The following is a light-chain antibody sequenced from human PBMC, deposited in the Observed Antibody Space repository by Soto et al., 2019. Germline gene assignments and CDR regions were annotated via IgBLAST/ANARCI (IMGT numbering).Light chain of an antibody. CDR2: EVS. J-gene: IGLJ1*01. CDR1: SSDVGGYNY. V-gene: IGLV2-14*01. CDR3: SSYTSSSIDYV. Sequence: QSVLTQPASVSGSPGQSITISYTGTSSDVGGYNYVSWYQQHPGKAPKLMIYEVSNRPSGASNRFSGSKSGNTASLTISGLQAEDEADYYCSSYTSSSIDYVFGTGTKLTVL.